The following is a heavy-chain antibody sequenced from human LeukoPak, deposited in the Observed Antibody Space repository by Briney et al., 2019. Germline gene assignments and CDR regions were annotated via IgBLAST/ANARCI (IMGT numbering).Heavy chain of an antibody. Sequence: GGSLRLSCAASGFTFDDYAMHWVRQAPGKGLVWVSRINSDGSSTSYADSVKGRFTISRDNAKNTLYLQMNSLRAEDTAVYYCARGWQQLPYYYYYGMDVWGQGTTVTVSS. CDR2: INSDGSST. D-gene: IGHD4-23*01. CDR3: ARGWQQLPYYYYYGMDV. V-gene: IGHV3-74*01. J-gene: IGHJ6*02. CDR1: GFTFDDYA.